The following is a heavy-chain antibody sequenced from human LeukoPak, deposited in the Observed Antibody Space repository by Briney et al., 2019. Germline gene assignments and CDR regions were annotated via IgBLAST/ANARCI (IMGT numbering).Heavy chain of an antibody. Sequence: PSETLSLTCTVSGGSISSGAYYWSWIRQHPGKGLEWIAYIYYTGSTYYNPSLKSRVSISVDTSKNQFSLKLTSVTAADTAVYYCARVRVAVLIVGMDVWGQGTTVTVSS. D-gene: IGHD3-16*01. CDR3: ARVRVAVLIVGMDV. CDR1: GGSISSGAYY. J-gene: IGHJ6*02. CDR2: IYYTGST. V-gene: IGHV4-31*03.